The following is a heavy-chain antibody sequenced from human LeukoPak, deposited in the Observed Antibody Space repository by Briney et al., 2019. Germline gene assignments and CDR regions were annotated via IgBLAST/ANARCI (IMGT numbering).Heavy chain of an antibody. CDR1: RFTFSNYA. D-gene: IGHD3-22*01. CDR3: ANYYYDSTSYPY. J-gene: IGHJ4*02. Sequence: GGSLRLSCAASRFTFSNYAMSWVRQAPGKGLEWVANIRQDGNEKYYLDSVKGRFTISRDNAKDSLYLQMNSLRAEDTAVYYCANYYYDSTSYPYWGQGTLVTVSS. CDR2: IRQDGNEK. V-gene: IGHV3-7*01.